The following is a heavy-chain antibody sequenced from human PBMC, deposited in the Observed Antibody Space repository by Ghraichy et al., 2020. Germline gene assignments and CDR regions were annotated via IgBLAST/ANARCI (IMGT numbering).Heavy chain of an antibody. J-gene: IGHJ4*02. D-gene: IGHD3-10*01. CDR1: GFTFSRYS. CDR2: ISNSSNTI. V-gene: IGHV3-48*02. CDR3: TRDFTFDY. Sequence: GESLNISCAASGFTFSRYSMNWVRHAPGKGLEWISYISNSSNTIYYADSVKGRFTISRDNAKNSLYLQMNSLRDEDTAVYYCTRDFTFDYWGQGTLVTVSS.